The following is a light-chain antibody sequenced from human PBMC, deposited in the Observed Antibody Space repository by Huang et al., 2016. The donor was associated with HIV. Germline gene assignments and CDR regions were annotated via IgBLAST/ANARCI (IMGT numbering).Light chain of an antibody. J-gene: IGKJ3*01. Sequence: ETVLTQSPATLSVSPGDRATLACRASQSVSKYLAWYQQKPGQAPRLLIYDSSTRATDIPARFSGSGSGTDCILTISSIEPEDFAIYYCQQRSGWPPSFTFSPGTRVDFK. CDR2: DSS. CDR3: QQRSGWPPSFT. CDR1: QSVSKY. V-gene: IGKV3-11*01.